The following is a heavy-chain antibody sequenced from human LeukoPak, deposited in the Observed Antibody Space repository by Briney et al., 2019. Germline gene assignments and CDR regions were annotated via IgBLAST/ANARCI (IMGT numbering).Heavy chain of an antibody. Sequence: ASVKVSCKASGYTFSSYGISWVRQAPGQGLEWMGWISAYNGNTNYAQKLQGRVTMTTDTSTSTAYMELRSLRSDDTAVYYCARVRAVAGRAAGNWFDPWGQGTLVTVSS. CDR2: ISAYNGNT. CDR1: GYTFSSYG. CDR3: ARVRAVAGRAAGNWFDP. D-gene: IGHD6-19*01. V-gene: IGHV1-18*01. J-gene: IGHJ5*02.